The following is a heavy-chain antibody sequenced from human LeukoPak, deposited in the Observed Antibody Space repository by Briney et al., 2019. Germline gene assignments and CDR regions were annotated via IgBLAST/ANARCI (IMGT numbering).Heavy chain of an antibody. Sequence: PGGSLRLSCAASGFTFSSYWMHWVRQAPGKGLVWVSRINSDGSSTTYADSVKGRFTISRDNSKNTLYLQMNSLRAEDTAVYYCAKGKAYYYDSSGHRYFDYWGQGTLVTVSS. CDR1: GFTFSSYW. V-gene: IGHV3-74*01. CDR2: INSDGSST. J-gene: IGHJ4*02. D-gene: IGHD3-22*01. CDR3: AKGKAYYYDSSGHRYFDY.